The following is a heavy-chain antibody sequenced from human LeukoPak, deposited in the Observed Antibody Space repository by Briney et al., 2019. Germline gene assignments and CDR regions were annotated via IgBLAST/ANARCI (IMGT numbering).Heavy chain of an antibody. D-gene: IGHD3-22*01. CDR1: GFTFSTYA. V-gene: IGHV3-23*01. Sequence: GGSLRLSCAASGFTFSTYAVNWVRQAPGKGLEWVSTFTGGGTGTYYADSVKGRFTISRDNSKNTLYLQMNSLRAEDTAVYYCARGEYYYDSSGYHDAFDIWGQGTMVTVSS. CDR3: ARGEYYYDSSGYHDAFDI. CDR2: FTGGGTGT. J-gene: IGHJ3*02.